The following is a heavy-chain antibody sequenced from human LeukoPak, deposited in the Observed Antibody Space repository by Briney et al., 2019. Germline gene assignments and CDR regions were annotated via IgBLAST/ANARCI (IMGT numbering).Heavy chain of an antibody. Sequence: PGGSLRLSCVASGFSFSSYGMSWVRQAPGKGLEWVSGISGSGGSTYFADSVKGRFTISRDNSKNTLYLQMNSLRAADTAVYYCAKGWYSSGWYDFDSWGQGTRVTVSS. CDR2: ISGSGGST. V-gene: IGHV3-23*01. CDR3: AKGWYSSGWYDFDS. J-gene: IGHJ4*02. CDR1: GFSFSSYG. D-gene: IGHD6-19*01.